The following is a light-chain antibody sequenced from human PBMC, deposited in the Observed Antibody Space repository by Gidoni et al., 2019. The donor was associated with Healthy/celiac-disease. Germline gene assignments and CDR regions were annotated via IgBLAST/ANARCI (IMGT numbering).Light chain of an antibody. Sequence: QSALTQPDPLSGSPGQSITISCTGTSSDVGCYNYVSWYQQHPGKAPKLMIYDVSNRPSRVSNRFSGSKSGNTASLTISGLQAEDEADYYCSSYTSSSVVFGGGTKLTVL. J-gene: IGLJ2*01. CDR3: SSYTSSSVV. V-gene: IGLV2-14*03. CDR1: SSDVGCYNY. CDR2: DVS.